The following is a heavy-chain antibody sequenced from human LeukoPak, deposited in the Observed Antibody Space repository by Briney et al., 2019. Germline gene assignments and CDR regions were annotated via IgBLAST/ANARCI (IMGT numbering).Heavy chain of an antibody. CDR1: GGSISSYY. J-gene: IGHJ4*02. Sequence: SETLSLTCTVSGGSISSYYWSWVRQPPGKGLEWIGYIYYSGSTNYNPSLKSRVTISVDTSKNQFSLKLSSVTAADTAVYYCARDHYGSSSALDYWGQGTLVTVSS. D-gene: IGHD6-6*01. CDR2: IYYSGST. CDR3: ARDHYGSSSALDY. V-gene: IGHV4-59*01.